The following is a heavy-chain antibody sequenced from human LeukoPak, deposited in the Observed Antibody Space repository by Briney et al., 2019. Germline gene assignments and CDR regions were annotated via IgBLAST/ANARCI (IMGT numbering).Heavy chain of an antibody. CDR3: AKDHARMATDAFDI. Sequence: ASVKVSCKASGGTFSSYAISWVRQAPGQGLEWMGGIIPIFGTANYAQKFQGRVTITADESTSTAYMELSSLRAEDTAVYYCAKDHARMATDAFDIWGQGTMATVSS. J-gene: IGHJ3*02. D-gene: IGHD5-12*01. V-gene: IGHV1-69*13. CDR2: IIPIFGTA. CDR1: GGTFSSYA.